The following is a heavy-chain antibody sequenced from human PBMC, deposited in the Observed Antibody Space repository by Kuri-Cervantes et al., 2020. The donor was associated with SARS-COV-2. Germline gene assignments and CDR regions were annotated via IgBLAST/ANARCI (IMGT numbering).Heavy chain of an antibody. V-gene: IGHV3-30*03. J-gene: IGHJ4*02. D-gene: IGHD3-3*01. Sequence: GGSLRLSCAASGLTFRSYSMNWVRQSPGKGLEWVAVISYDGSNKYYADSVKGRFTISRDNSKNTLYLQMNSLRAEDTAVYYCARGFLEWLDYWGQGTLVTVSS. CDR2: ISYDGSNK. CDR3: ARGFLEWLDY. CDR1: GLTFRSYS.